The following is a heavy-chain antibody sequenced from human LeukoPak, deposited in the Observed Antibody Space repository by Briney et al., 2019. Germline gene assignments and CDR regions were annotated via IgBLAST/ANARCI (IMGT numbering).Heavy chain of an antibody. V-gene: IGHV1-18*01. D-gene: IGHD2-15*01. CDR1: GYTCTNYG. CDR3: ARDCIGCHGFDY. CDR2: VSAYADNT. J-gene: IGHJ4*02. Sequence: ASVKVSCKASGYTCTNYGISWVRQAPGQGLEWMGWVSAYADNTNYVQKVQGRVTMTTDTSTSTAYMELRSLRSDDTAVYYCARDCIGCHGFDYWGQGTQVTVSS.